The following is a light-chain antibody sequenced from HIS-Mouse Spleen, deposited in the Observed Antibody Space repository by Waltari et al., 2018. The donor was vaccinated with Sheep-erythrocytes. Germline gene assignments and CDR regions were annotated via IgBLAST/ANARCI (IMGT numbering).Light chain of an antibody. CDR2: KAS. CDR1: QSISRG. CDR3: QQYNSSLT. Sequence: DIQMTQSPSTLSASVGDRVTITCRASQSISRGLAWYQPKPGKAPNLLIYKASSLESGVPSRFSGSGSGTEFTLTISSLQPDDFATYYCQQYNSSLTFGPGTKVDIK. J-gene: IGKJ3*01. V-gene: IGKV1-5*03.